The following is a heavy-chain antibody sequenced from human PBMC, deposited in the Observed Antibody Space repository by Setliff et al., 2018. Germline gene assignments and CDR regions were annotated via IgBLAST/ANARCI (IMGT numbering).Heavy chain of an antibody. J-gene: IGHJ4*02. CDR1: GFSFSNYY. CDR2: IKKDGSEE. V-gene: IGHV3-7*03. Sequence: PGGSLRLSCVASGFSFSNYYMSWVRQAPGKGLEWVANIKKDGSEEYYVDSVKGRFTISRDNAKNAVYLQMNNLRAEDTALYYCAKAESSTAASTPIDYWGRGILVTVSS. D-gene: IGHD2-2*01. CDR3: AKAESSTAASTPIDY.